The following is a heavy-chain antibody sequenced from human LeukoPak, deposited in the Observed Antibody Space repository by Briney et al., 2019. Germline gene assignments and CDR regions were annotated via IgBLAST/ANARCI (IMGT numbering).Heavy chain of an antibody. V-gene: IGHV3-21*01. CDR1: GFMFSSNW. D-gene: IGHD2-8*01. CDR2: ISSSSSYI. Sequence: GGSLRLSCAASGFMFSSNWMSWVRLAPGKGLEWVSSISSSSSYIYYADSVKGRFTISRDNAKNSLYLQMNSLRAEDTAVYYCARDRLGYCTNGVCGYFDYWGQGTLVTVSS. CDR3: ARDRLGYCTNGVCGYFDY. J-gene: IGHJ4*02.